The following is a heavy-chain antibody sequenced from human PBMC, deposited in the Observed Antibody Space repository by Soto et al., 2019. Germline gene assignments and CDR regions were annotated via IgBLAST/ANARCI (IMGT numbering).Heavy chain of an antibody. CDR3: AEAKGNSGRAFDY. CDR1: GYTFTSYA. V-gene: IGHV1-3*01. CDR2: INAGNGNT. J-gene: IGHJ4*02. Sequence: QVQLVQSGAEVKKPGASVKVSCKASGYTFTSYAVHWVRQAPGQRLEWMGWINAGNGNTKYSQNFQDRVTITRDTTANPAQKEPDRLGIEDKGFVYCAEAKGNSGRAFDYWGQGTLVTVSS. D-gene: IGHD4-4*01.